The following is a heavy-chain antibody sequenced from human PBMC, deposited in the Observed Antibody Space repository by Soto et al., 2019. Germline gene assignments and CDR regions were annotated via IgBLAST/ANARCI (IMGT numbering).Heavy chain of an antibody. CDR1: GFTFSSYA. D-gene: IGHD3-3*01. CDR3: ARDVSPHYDLWSGADAFDI. Sequence: GGSLRLSCAASGFTFSSYAMSWVRQTPGKGLEWVSAIIGSGGVTYYADSVKGRFTISRDNSKSTLYLQMNSLRAEDTAVYYCARDVSPHYDLWSGADAFDIWGQGTMVTVSS. V-gene: IGHV3-23*01. CDR2: IIGSGGVT. J-gene: IGHJ3*02.